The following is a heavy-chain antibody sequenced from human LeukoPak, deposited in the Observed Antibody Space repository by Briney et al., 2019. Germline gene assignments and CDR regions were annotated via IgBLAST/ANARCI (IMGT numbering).Heavy chain of an antibody. CDR3: ARELDPYCGGDCYPKTFDY. CDR1: GFTFSSYA. V-gene: IGHV3-30-3*01. D-gene: IGHD2-21*02. CDR2: ISYDGSNK. Sequence: GGSLRLSCAASGFTFSSYAMHWVRQAPGKGLEWVAVISYDGSNKYYADSVKGRFTISRDNAKNSLYLQMNSLRAEDTAVYYCARELDPYCGGDCYPKTFDYWGQGTLVTVSS. J-gene: IGHJ4*02.